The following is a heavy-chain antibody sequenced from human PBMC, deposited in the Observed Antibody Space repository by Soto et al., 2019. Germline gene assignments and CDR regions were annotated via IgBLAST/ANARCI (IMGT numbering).Heavy chain of an antibody. CDR1: GYTLTELS. CDR2: FDPEDGET. CDR3: ATAKWLRLPATLDY. D-gene: IGHD5-12*01. Sequence: ASVKVSCKVSGYTLTELSMHWVRQAPGKGLEWMGGFDPEDGETIYAQKFQGRVTMTEDTSTDTAYMELSSPRSEDTAVYYCATAKWLRLPATLDYWGQGTLVTVSS. J-gene: IGHJ4*02. V-gene: IGHV1-24*01.